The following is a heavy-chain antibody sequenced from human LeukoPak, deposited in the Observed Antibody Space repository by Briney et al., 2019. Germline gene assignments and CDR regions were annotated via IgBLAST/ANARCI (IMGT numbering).Heavy chain of an antibody. CDR1: GYTFTCYY. V-gene: IGHV1-2*02. Sequence: ASVKVSCKASGYTFTCYYMHWVRQAPGQGLEWMGWINPNSGGTNYAQKFQGRVTMTRDTSISTAYMELSRLRSDDTAVYYCARVIYYGSGRLFDYWGQGILVTVSS. CDR3: ARVIYYGSGRLFDY. D-gene: IGHD3-10*01. CDR2: INPNSGGT. J-gene: IGHJ4*02.